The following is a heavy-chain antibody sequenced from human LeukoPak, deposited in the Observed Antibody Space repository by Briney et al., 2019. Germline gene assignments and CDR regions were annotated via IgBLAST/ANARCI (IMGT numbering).Heavy chain of an antibody. Sequence: GGSLRLSCAASGFTFSSYSMNWVRQAPGKGLEWVSRIYSDGSSTTYAGSVKGRFTISRDNANNTLYLQMDSLGADDTALYYCARGGSTWLDSWGQGTLVTVSS. V-gene: IGHV3-74*03. D-gene: IGHD6-13*01. CDR2: IYSDGSST. J-gene: IGHJ4*02. CDR1: GFTFSSYS. CDR3: ARGGSTWLDS.